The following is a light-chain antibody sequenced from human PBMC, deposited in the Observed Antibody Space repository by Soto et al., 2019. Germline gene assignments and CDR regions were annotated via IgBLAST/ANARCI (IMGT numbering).Light chain of an antibody. CDR2: KAS. J-gene: IGKJ1*01. V-gene: IGKV1-5*03. CDR3: QHYNSYPDT. CDR1: QTISSS. Sequence: DIQMTQSPSTLSASVGDRVTITCRASQTISSSLDWYQQKPGKAPKLLIYKASTLKSGVPSRFSGSGSGTEFTLTISSLQPEDFATYYCQHYNSYPDTFGQGTKVDIK.